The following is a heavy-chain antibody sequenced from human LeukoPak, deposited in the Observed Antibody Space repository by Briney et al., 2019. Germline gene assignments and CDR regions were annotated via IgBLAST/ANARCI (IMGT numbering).Heavy chain of an antibody. D-gene: IGHD3-22*01. CDR2: INHSGST. V-gene: IGHV4-34*01. CDR1: GGSFSGYY. Sequence: SETLSLTCAVYGGSFSGYYWSWIRQPPGKGLEWTGEINHSGSTNYNPSLKSRVTISVDTSKNQFSLKLSSVTAADTAVYYCARGRRHITMIVVVISRFDYWGQGTLVTVSS. CDR3: ARGRRHITMIVVVISRFDY. J-gene: IGHJ4*02.